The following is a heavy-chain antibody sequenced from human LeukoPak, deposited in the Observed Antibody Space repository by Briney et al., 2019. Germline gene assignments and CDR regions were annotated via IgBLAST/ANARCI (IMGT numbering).Heavy chain of an antibody. CDR2: IRYDGSNK. V-gene: IGHV3-30*02. Sequence: GGSLRLSCAASGFTFSSYGMHWVRQAPGKGLEWVAFIRYDGSNKYYADSVKGRFTISRDNSKNTLYLQMNSLRAEDTAVYYCAKEYSSGYSYFDYWGQGTLVTVSS. CDR3: AKEYSSGYSYFDY. CDR1: GFTFSSYG. J-gene: IGHJ4*02. D-gene: IGHD6-19*01.